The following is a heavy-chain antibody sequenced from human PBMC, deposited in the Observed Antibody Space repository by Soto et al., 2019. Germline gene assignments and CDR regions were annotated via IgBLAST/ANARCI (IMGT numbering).Heavy chain of an antibody. V-gene: IGHV3-7*03. CDR2: INQDGSER. CDR3: ARGDDAFDI. CDR1: GLTFRNDW. Sequence: EMQLVESGGGLVQPGGSLRLSCAGSGLTFRNDWLSWVRQAPGKGLEWVANINQDGSERYYVDSVKGRFTISRDNAKNSLYLQMSSLRADDTAVYYCARGDDAFDIWGQGTMVTVSS. J-gene: IGHJ3*02.